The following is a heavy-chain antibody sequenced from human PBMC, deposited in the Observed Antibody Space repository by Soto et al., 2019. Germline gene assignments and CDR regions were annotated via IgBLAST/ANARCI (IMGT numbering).Heavy chain of an antibody. J-gene: IGHJ5*02. D-gene: IGHD2-2*01. CDR1: GGTISSYA. CDR2: IIPIFGTA. CDR3: ARDRIVVVPAAKYNWFDP. Sequence: PVKVSCKASGGTISSYAISWVRQAPGQGLEWMGGIIPIFGTANYAQKLQGRVTITADKSTSTAYMELSSLRSEDTAVYYCARDRIVVVPAAKYNWFDPWGQGTLVTVSS. V-gene: IGHV1-69*06.